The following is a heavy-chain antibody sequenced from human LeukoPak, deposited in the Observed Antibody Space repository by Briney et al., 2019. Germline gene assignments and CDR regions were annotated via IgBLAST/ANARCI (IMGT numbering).Heavy chain of an antibody. CDR1: GFTFSTYW. Sequence: PGGSLRLSCAASGFTFSTYWMHWVRQAPGKGLEWVSSISSSSSYIYYADSVKGRFTISRDNAKNSLYLQMNSLRAEDTAVYYCARVSTGGAYYYYYYMDVWGKGTTVTVSS. CDR2: ISSSSSYI. D-gene: IGHD3-16*01. CDR3: ARVSTGGAYYYYYYMDV. J-gene: IGHJ6*03. V-gene: IGHV3-21*01.